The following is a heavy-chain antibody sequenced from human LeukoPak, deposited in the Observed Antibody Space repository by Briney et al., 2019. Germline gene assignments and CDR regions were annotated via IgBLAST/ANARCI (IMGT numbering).Heavy chain of an antibody. CDR3: AKDGQYSSSSPYYFDY. CDR2: ISYDGSNK. CDR1: RFTFSSYA. J-gene: IGHJ4*02. V-gene: IGHV3-30*04. D-gene: IGHD6-6*01. Sequence: GGSLRLSCAASRFTFSSYAMHWVCQAPGKGLEWVAVISYDGSNKYYADSVKGRFTISRDNSKNTLYLQMNSLRAEDTAVYYCAKDGQYSSSSPYYFDYWGQGTPVTVSS.